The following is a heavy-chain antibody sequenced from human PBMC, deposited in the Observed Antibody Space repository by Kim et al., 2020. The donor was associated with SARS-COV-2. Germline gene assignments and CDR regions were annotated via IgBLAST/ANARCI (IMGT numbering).Heavy chain of an antibody. CDR2: I. CDR3: AREGFVAGLDY. Sequence: IYYADSVKGRFTISRDNAKNSLYLQMNSLRAEDTAVYYCAREGFVAGLDYWGQGTLVTVSS. V-gene: IGHV3-11*04. D-gene: IGHD2-15*01. J-gene: IGHJ4*02.